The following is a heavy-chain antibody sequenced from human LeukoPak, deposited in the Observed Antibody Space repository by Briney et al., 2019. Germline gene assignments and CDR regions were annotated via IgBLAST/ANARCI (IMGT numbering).Heavy chain of an antibody. V-gene: IGHV1-2*02. D-gene: IGHD3-22*01. CDR3: ARGHRLYYDSSGYYYYFDY. J-gene: IGHJ4*02. Sequence: ASVKVSCKASGGTFSSYAISWVRQAPGQGLEWMGWINPNSGGTNYAQKFQGRVTMTRDTSISTAYMELSRLRSDDTAVYYCARGHRLYYDSSGYYYYFDYWGQGTLVTVSS. CDR1: GGTFSSYA. CDR2: INPNSGGT.